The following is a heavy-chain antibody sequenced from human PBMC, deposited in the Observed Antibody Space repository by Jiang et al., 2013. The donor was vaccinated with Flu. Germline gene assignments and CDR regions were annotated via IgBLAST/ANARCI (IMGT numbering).Heavy chain of an antibody. CDR2: ISAYNGNT. J-gene: IGHJ3*02. CDR3: ARAPPDYLPNDAFDI. D-gene: IGHD4/OR15-4a*01. CDR1: GYTFTSYG. V-gene: IGHV1-18*01. Sequence: SCKASGYTFTSYGISWVRQAPGQGLEWMGWISAYNGNTNYAQKLQGRVTMTTDTSTSTAYMELRSLRSDDTAVYYCARAPPDYLPNDAFDIWGQGTMVTVSS.